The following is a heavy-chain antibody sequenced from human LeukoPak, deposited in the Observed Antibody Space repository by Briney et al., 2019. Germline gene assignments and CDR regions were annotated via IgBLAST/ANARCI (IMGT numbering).Heavy chain of an antibody. J-gene: IGHJ4*02. Sequence: PGESLRLSCAVSGFSFSSCAMSWVRHAPGPGLEWVSAISGSGGSTYYVDSVKDRFTISRDNSKNTLYLQMNSLRAEDTGVYYCAKLGAEVFLHATLFDYWGQGTLVTVSS. CDR1: GFSFSSCA. D-gene: IGHD4-11*01. V-gene: IGHV3-23*01. CDR2: ISGSGGST. CDR3: AKLGAEVFLHATLFDY.